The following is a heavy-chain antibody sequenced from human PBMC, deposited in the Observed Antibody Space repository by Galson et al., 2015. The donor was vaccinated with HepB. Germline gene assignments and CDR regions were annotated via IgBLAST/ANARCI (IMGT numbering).Heavy chain of an antibody. V-gene: IGHV4-34*01. J-gene: IGHJ4*02. Sequence: ETLSLTCAVYGGSFSGYYWSWIRQPPGKGLEWIGEINHSGSTNYNPSLKSRVTISVDTSKNQFSLKLSSVTAADTAVYYCARKAAAAAGKSFDYWGQGTLVTVSS. D-gene: IGHD6-13*01. CDR1: GGSFSGYY. CDR3: ARKAAAAAGKSFDY. CDR2: INHSGST.